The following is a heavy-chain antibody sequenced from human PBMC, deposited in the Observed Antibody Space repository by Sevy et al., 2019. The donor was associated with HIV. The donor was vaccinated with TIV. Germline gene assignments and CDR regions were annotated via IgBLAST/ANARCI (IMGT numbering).Heavy chain of an antibody. J-gene: IGHJ6*02. Sequence: ASVKVSCKASGGTFSSYAISWVRQAPGQGLEWMGGIIPIFGTANYAQKFQGRVTITADESTSTAYMELSSLRSEDTAVYYCARASMVRGVDGEGYYGMDVWGQGTTVTVSS. CDR3: ARASMVRGVDGEGYYGMDV. CDR2: IIPIFGTA. CDR1: GGTFSSYA. V-gene: IGHV1-69*13. D-gene: IGHD3-10*01.